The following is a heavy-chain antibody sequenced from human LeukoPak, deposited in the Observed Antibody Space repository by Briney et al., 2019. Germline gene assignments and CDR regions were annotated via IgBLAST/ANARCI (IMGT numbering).Heavy chain of an antibody. CDR3: ARDDSSGWYHAFDI. D-gene: IGHD6-19*01. V-gene: IGHV4-31*03. Sequence: SETLSLTCTVSGGSISSGGYYWSWIRQHPGKGLEWIVYIYYSGSTYYHPSLKSRVTISVDTSKNQFSLKLSSVTAADTTVYYCARDDSSGWYHAFDIWGQGTMVTVSS. CDR1: GGSISSGGYY. CDR2: IYYSGST. J-gene: IGHJ3*02.